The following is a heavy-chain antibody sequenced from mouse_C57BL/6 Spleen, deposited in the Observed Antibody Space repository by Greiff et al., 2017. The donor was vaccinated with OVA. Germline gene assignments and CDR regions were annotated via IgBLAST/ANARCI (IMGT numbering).Heavy chain of an antibody. CDR1: GYTFTSYW. Sequence: QVQLQQSGAELAKPGASVKLSCKASGYTFTSYWMHWVQQRPGQGLEWIGYINPSSGYTKYNQKFKDKATLTADKSSSTAYMQLSSLTYEDSAVYCCAREDVSSWFAYWGQGTLVTVSA. J-gene: IGHJ3*01. CDR3: AREDVSSWFAY. V-gene: IGHV1-7*01. CDR2: INPSSGYT.